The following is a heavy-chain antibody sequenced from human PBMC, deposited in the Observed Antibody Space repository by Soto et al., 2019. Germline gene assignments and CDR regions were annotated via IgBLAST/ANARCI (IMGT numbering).Heavy chain of an antibody. Sequence: QVQLQESGPGLVKPSETLSLTCTVSGGFISSYYWNWIRQPPGKGLEWIGYVYHGGSTIYNPSLRGRLTRAGETSKGRCSRNRGSVPAADTAVYYCASMGYDYGSGSYPLDYWGQGTLVSVSS. D-gene: IGHD3-10*01. CDR3: ASMGYDYGSGSYPLDY. V-gene: IGHV4-59*12. J-gene: IGHJ4*02. CDR1: GGFISSYY. CDR2: VYHGGST.